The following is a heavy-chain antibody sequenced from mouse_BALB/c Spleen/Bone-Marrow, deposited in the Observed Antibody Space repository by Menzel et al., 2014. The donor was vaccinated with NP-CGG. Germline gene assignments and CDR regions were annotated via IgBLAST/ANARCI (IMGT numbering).Heavy chain of an antibody. Sequence: VQLQQSGAELVKPGASVKLSCTASGFNIKDTYMHWVKQRPEQGLEWIGRIDPANGNTKYDPKFQGKATITADTSSNTAYPQLSSLTSEDTAVYYCARNGYYVYYYAMDYWCQGTSVTVSS. J-gene: IGHJ4*01. CDR1: GFNIKDTY. CDR3: ARNGYYVYYYAMDY. V-gene: IGHV14-3*02. D-gene: IGHD2-3*01. CDR2: IDPANGNT.